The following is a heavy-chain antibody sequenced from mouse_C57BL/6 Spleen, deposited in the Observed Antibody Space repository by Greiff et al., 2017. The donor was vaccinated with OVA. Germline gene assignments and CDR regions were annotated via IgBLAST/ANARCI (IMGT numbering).Heavy chain of an antibody. D-gene: IGHD3-3*01. CDR2: IDPEDGET. CDR1: GFNIKDYY. Sequence: VQLQQSGAELVKPGASVKLSCTASGFNIKDYYMHWVKQRTEQGLEWIGRIDPEDGETKSAPQFQGKAPITADTSSTPAYLQRRSLTSDATAVYYCASGGDKRGDYWGQGTTLTVSS. J-gene: IGHJ2*01. V-gene: IGHV14-2*01. CDR3: ASGGDKRGDY.